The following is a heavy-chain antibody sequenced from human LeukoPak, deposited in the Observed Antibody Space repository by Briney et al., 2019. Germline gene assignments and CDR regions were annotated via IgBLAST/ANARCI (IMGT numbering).Heavy chain of an antibody. CDR3: ARGPAVWDSSSSVHY. V-gene: IGHV1-2*02. CDR2: INPNSGGT. Sequence: ASVKVSCKASGYTFTGYYMHWVRQAPGQGLEWMGWINPNSGGTNYAQKFQGRATMTRDTSISTAYMELSRLRSDDTAVYYCARGPAVWDSSSSVHYWGQGTLVTVSS. CDR1: GYTFTGYY. J-gene: IGHJ4*02. D-gene: IGHD6-6*01.